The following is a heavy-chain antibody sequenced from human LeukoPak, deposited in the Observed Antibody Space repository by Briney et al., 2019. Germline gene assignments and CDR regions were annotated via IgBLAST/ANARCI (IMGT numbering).Heavy chain of an antibody. CDR3: ARALRGYCSGGSCPYYYGMDV. CDR1: GGSFSGYY. CDR2: INHSEST. V-gene: IGHV4-34*01. Sequence: SETLSLTCAVYGGSFSGYYWSWIRQPPGKGLEWIGEINHSESTNYNPSLKSRVTISVDTSKNQFSLKLSSVTAADTAVYYCARALRGYCSGGSCPYYYGMDVWGQGTTVTVSS. J-gene: IGHJ6*02. D-gene: IGHD2-15*01.